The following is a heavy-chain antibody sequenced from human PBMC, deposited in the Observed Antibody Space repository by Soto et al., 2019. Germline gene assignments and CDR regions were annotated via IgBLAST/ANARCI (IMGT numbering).Heavy chain of an antibody. CDR2: ISYDGSNK. J-gene: IGHJ6*03. CDR1: GFTFSSYG. V-gene: IGHV3-30*18. Sequence: PGGSLRLSCAASGFTFSSYGMHWVRQAPGKGLEWVAVISYDGSNKYYADSVKGRFTISRGNSKNTLYLQMNSLRAEDTAVYYCAKDGLDIVVVVAATSGYYYYMDVWGKGTTVTVSS. D-gene: IGHD2-15*01. CDR3: AKDGLDIVVVVAATSGYYYYMDV.